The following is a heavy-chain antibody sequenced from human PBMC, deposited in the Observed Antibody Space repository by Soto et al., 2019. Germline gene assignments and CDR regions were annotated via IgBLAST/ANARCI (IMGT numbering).Heavy chain of an antibody. V-gene: IGHV1-18*01. CDR1: GYTFTSYG. J-gene: IGHJ5*02. D-gene: IGHD3-22*01. CDR2: ISAYNGNT. CDR3: ARVPYYYDSSGNNWFDP. Sequence: ASVKVSCKASGYTFTSYGISWVRQAPGQGLEWMGWISAYNGNTNYAQKLQGRVTMTADTSTSTAYMELRSLRSDDTAVYYCARVPYYYDSSGNNWFDPWGQGTLVTVSS.